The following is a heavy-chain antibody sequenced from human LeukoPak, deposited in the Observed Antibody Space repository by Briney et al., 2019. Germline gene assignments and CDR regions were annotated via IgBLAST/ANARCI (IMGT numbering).Heavy chain of an antibody. CDR2: ISYDGSNK. CDR3: AKDMRGSAGPFDY. D-gene: IGHD5-12*01. J-gene: IGHJ4*02. V-gene: IGHV3-30*04. Sequence: GGSLRLSCAASGFTFSVYAMHWVRQAPGKGLEWVAVISYDGSNKYYADSVKGRFTISRDNSKNTLYLEMNSLRAEDTAVYYCAKDMRGSAGPFDYWGQGTLVTVSS. CDR1: GFTFSVYA.